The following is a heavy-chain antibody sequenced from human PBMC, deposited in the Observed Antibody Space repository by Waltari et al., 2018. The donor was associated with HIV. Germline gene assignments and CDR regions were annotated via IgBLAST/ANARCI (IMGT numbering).Heavy chain of an antibody. CDR3: AREAVVRGVKNGMDV. J-gene: IGHJ6*02. Sequence: QVQLQESGPGLVKPSQTLSLTCSVSGGSINSTVHYWSWIRHLPGKGLEWIGYIYYSGSTYYNPSLASRVTISVDTSKNQFSLKVSSVTAADTAVYYCAREAVVRGVKNGMDVWGQGTTVTVSS. CDR2: IYYSGST. CDR1: GGSINSTVHY. D-gene: IGHD3-10*01. V-gene: IGHV4-31*03.